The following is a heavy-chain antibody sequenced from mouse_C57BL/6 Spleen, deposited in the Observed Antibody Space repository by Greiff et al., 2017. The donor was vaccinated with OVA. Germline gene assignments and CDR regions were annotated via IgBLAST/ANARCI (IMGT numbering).Heavy chain of an antibody. Sequence: EVQLVESGPVLVKPGASVKMSCKASGYTFTDYYMNWVKQSHGKSLEWIGVINPYNGGTSYNQKFKGKATLTVDKSSSTAYMELNSLTSEDSAVYYCARKITTVVEGFAYWGQGTLVTVSA. CDR1: GYTFTDYY. CDR3: ARKITTVVEGFAY. D-gene: IGHD1-1*01. J-gene: IGHJ3*01. CDR2: INPYNGGT. V-gene: IGHV1-19*01.